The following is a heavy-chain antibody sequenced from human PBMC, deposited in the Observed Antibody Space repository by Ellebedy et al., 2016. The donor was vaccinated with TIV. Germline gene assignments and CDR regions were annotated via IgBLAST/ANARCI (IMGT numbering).Heavy chain of an antibody. CDR2: IIPIFGTA. Sequence: SVKVSCXASGGTFSSYAISWVRQAPGQGLEWMGGIIPIFGTANYAQKFQGRVTITADESTSTAYMELSSLRSEDTAVYYCARAFGGKWELLTEYYFDYWGQGTLVTVSS. V-gene: IGHV1-69*13. J-gene: IGHJ4*02. D-gene: IGHD1-26*01. CDR3: ARAFGGKWELLTEYYFDY. CDR1: GGTFSSYA.